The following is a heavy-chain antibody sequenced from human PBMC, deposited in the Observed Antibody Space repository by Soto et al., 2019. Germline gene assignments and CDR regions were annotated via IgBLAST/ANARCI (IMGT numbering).Heavy chain of an antibody. CDR2: IYYSGGT. Sequence: SETLSLTCTVSGGSISSGGYYWSWIRQHPGKGLEWIGYIYYSGGTYYNPSLKSRVTISVDTSKNQFSLKLSSVTAADTAVYYCARTSPVLLWFGESLQGNWFDPWGQGTLVTVSS. J-gene: IGHJ5*02. CDR1: GGSISSGGYY. V-gene: IGHV4-31*03. D-gene: IGHD3-10*01. CDR3: ARTSPVLLWFGESLQGNWFDP.